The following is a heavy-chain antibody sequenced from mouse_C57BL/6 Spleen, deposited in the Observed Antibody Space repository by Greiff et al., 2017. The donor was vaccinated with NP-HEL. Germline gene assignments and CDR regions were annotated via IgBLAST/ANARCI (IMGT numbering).Heavy chain of an antibody. Sequence: EVMLVESGGGLVKPGGSLKLSCAASGFTFSDYGMHWVRQAPEKGLEWVAYISSGSSTIYYADTVKGRFTISRDNAKNTLFLQMHSLRSEDTAMYYCARSSFAYWGQGTLVTVSA. D-gene: IGHD1-3*01. CDR1: GFTFSDYG. J-gene: IGHJ3*01. V-gene: IGHV5-17*01. CDR3: ARSSFAY. CDR2: ISSGSSTI.